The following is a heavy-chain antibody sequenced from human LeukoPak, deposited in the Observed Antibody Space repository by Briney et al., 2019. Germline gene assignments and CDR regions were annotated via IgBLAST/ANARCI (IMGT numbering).Heavy chain of an antibody. Sequence: ASVKVSCKASGYTFTCYYMHWVRQAPGQGLEWMGWINPNSGGTNYAQKFQGRVTMTRDTSISTAYMELSRLRSDDTAVYYCARERSSTPYYTSPYFDYWGQGTLVTVSS. J-gene: IGHJ4*02. CDR2: INPNSGGT. CDR1: GYTFTCYY. D-gene: IGHD2-2*01. CDR3: ARERSSTPYYTSPYFDY. V-gene: IGHV1-2*02.